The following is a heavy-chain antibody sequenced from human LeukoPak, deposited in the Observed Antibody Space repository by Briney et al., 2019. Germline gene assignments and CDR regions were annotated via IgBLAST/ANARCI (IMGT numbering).Heavy chain of an antibody. Sequence: SETLSLTCTVSGGSISSYYWSWIRQPPGKGLEWIGYIYTSGSTNYNPSLKSRVTISVDTSKNQFSLKLSSVTAADTAVYYWARGQLWNPHDFDDWGQGTLVTVSS. CDR3: ARGQLWNPHDFDD. J-gene: IGHJ4*02. CDR2: IYTSGST. CDR1: GGSISSYY. V-gene: IGHV4-4*09. D-gene: IGHD5-18*01.